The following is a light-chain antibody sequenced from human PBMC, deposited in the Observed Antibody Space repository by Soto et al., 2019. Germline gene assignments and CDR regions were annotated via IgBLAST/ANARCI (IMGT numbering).Light chain of an antibody. CDR3: QQYGDSPRT. V-gene: IGKV3-20*01. CDR1: QSVSSSY. J-gene: IGKJ5*01. CDR2: GAS. Sequence: EIVVTQSPGTLSLYPGERATLSCRASQSVSSSYLAWYQQKPGQAPRLLIYGASSRATGIPDRFSGSGSGTDFTLTIARLEPEDFAVYYCQQYGDSPRTFGQGTRLEIK.